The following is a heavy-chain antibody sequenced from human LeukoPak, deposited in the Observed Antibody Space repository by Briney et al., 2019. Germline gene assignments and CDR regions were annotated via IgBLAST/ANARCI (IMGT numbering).Heavy chain of an antibody. D-gene: IGHD6-19*01. CDR3: ASAVAVDYFDY. J-gene: IGHJ4*02. CDR1: GGTFSSYA. Sequence: SVKVSCKASGGTFSSYAISGVRQAPGQGLEWMGRIIPIFGIANYAQKFQGRVTITADKSTSTAYMELSSLRSEDTAVYYWASAVAVDYFDYWGQGTLVTVSS. V-gene: IGHV1-69*04. CDR2: IIPIFGIA.